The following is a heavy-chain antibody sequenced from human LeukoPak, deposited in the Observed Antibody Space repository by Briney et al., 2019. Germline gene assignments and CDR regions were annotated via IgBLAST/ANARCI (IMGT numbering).Heavy chain of an antibody. CDR3: AAVFGSGYYYYFGY. CDR1: GFSFSSSS. J-gene: IGHJ4*02. V-gene: IGHV1-58*02. D-gene: IGHD3-22*01. CDR2: LAVGSGNT. Sequence: TSVKVSCKASGFSFSSSSMQWVRQARGQRLEWIGWLAVGSGNTNYAQKFQGRVTITRGMSTSTAYMELSSLRSEDTALYYCAAVFGSGYYYYFGYWGQGSLVSVSS.